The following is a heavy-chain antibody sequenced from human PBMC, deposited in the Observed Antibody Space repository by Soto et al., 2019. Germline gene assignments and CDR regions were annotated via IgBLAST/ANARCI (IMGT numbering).Heavy chain of an antibody. J-gene: IGHJ3*02. CDR2: INHSGST. V-gene: IGHV4-34*01. Sequence: SETLSLTCAVYGGSFSGYYWSWIRQPPGKGLEWIGEINHSGSTNYNPSLKSRVTISVDTSKNQFSLKLSSVTAADTAVYYCARFRTPAFDIWGQGTMVTVSS. CDR1: GGSFSGYY. D-gene: IGHD2-2*01. CDR3: ARFRTPAFDI.